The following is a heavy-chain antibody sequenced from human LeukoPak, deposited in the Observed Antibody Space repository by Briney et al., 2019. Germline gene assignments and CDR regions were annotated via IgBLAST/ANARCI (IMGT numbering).Heavy chain of an antibody. CDR3: ARDRRQGTNWGRSTTQTPLDY. D-gene: IGHD7-27*01. V-gene: IGHV3-23*01. CDR2: ISGSGGST. J-gene: IGHJ4*02. CDR1: GFTFSSYA. Sequence: GGSLRLSCAASGFTFSSYAMSWVRQAPGKGLEWVSAISGSGGSTYYADSVKGRFTISRDNSKNTLYLQMNSLRDEDTAVYYCARDRRQGTNWGRSTTQTPLDYWGQGTLVTVSS.